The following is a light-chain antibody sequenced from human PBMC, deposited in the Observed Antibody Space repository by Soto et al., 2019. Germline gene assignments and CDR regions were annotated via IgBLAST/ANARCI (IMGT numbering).Light chain of an antibody. CDR1: QSVSNN. CDR2: GAS. J-gene: IGKJ1*01. CDR3: QQYNDWLWT. V-gene: IGKV3-15*01. Sequence: IVFTQSPCTLSLSPGERATLSCRASQSVSNNYLAWYQQKPGQAPRLLIYGASTRPTGIPARFSGRGSGTEFTLTITSLQSEDFAVYYCQQYNDWLWTFGQGTKVDIK.